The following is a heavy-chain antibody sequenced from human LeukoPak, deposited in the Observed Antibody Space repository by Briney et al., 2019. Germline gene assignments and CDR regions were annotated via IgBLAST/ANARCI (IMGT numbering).Heavy chain of an antibody. V-gene: IGHV5-51*01. CDR2: IYPGDSDT. D-gene: IGHD3-22*01. CDR1: GYSFTGYW. CDR3: ARLVSSGYYYYGMDV. J-gene: IGHJ6*02. Sequence: GESLKISCKGSGYSFTGYWIGWVRQMPGKGLEWMGIIYPGDSDTRYSPSFQGQVTISADKSISTAYLQWSSLKASDTAMYYCARLVSSGYYYYGMDVWGQGTTVTVSS.